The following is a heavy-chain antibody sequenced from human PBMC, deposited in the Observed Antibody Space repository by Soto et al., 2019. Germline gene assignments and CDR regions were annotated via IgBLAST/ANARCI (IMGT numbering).Heavy chain of an antibody. CDR3: ARGQEGWDYGDYAPQDY. CDR1: GGTFSSYA. Sequence: QVQLVQSGAEVKKPGSSVKVSWKASGGTFSSYAISWVRQAPGQGLEWMGGIIPIFGTANYAQKFQGRVTITADESTSTAYMELSSLRSEDTAVYYCARGQEGWDYGDYAPQDYWGQGTLVTVSS. D-gene: IGHD4-17*01. J-gene: IGHJ4*02. V-gene: IGHV1-69*01. CDR2: IIPIFGTA.